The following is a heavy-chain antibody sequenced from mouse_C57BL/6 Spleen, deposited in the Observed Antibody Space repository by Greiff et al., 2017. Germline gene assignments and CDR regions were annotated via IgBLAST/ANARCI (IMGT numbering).Heavy chain of an antibody. CDR3: ARSFDYDVAMDY. CDR2: IYPGDGDT. CDR1: GYAFSSSW. Sequence: QVQLQQSGPELVKPGASVKISCKASGYAFSSSWMNWVQQRPGKGLEWIGRIYPGDGDTNYNGKFKGKATLTADNSSSTAYMQLSSLTSEDSAVYFCARSFDYDVAMDYWGQGTSVTVSS. V-gene: IGHV1-82*01. D-gene: IGHD2-4*01. J-gene: IGHJ4*01.